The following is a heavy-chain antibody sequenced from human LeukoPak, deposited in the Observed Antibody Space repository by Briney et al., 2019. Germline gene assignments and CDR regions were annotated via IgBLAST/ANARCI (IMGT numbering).Heavy chain of an antibody. CDR1: GGSISTYY. CDR2: IYYNGNT. CDR3: ARVWSSGWNDC. Sequence: SETLSLTCTVSGGSISTYYWSWIRQPPGKGLDCIGHIYYNGNTNYNPSLKSRVTISVDTSKNQFSLKLSSVTAADTAVYYCARVWSSGWNDCWGQGALVTVSS. D-gene: IGHD6-19*01. V-gene: IGHV4-59*01. J-gene: IGHJ4*02.